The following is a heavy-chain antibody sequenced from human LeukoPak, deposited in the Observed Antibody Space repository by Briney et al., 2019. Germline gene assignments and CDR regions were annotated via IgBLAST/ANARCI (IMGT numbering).Heavy chain of an antibody. V-gene: IGHV4-34*01. D-gene: IGHD2-15*01. CDR3: ARGPNYCGGGSCPNWFDP. CDR2: INHSGST. Sequence: PSETLSLTCAVYGGSFSGYYWSWIRQPPGKGLEWIGEINHSGSTNYNPSLKSRVTISVDTSKNQFSLKLSSVTAADTAVYYCARGPNYCGGGSCPNWFDPWGQGTLVTVSS. J-gene: IGHJ5*02. CDR1: GGSFSGYY.